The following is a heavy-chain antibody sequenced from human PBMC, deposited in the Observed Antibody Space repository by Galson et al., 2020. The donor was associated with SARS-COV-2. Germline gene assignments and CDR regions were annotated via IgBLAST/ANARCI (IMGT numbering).Heavy chain of an antibody. CDR2: IDWDDDK. Sequence: SGPTLVKPTQTLTLTCTFSGFSLSTSGMCVIWIRQPPGKALEWLARIDWDDDKYYSTSLKTRLTISKDTSKNQVVLTMTNMDPVDTTTYYCARMLTTVTAYDYWGQGTLVTVSS. V-gene: IGHV2-70*11. J-gene: IGHJ4*02. CDR3: ARMLTTVTAYDY. D-gene: IGHD4-17*01. CDR1: GFSLSTSGMC.